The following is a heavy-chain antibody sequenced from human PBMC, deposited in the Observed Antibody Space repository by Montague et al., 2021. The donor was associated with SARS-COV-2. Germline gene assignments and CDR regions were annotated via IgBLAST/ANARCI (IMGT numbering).Heavy chain of an antibody. CDR1: GFTFSSYA. CDR3: ARDNYDYVWGSYRYIY. Sequence: SRRLSFSASGFTFSSYAMHWVRQAPGKGLEWVAVVSYDGSNKYYADSVKGRFTISRDNSKNTLYLQMNSLRAEDTAVYHCARDNYDYVWGSYRYIYWGQGTLVTVSS. J-gene: IGHJ4*02. V-gene: IGHV3-30*04. CDR2: VSYDGSNK. D-gene: IGHD3-16*02.